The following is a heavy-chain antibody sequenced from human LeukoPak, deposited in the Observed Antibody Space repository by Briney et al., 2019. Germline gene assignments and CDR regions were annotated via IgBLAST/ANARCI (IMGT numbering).Heavy chain of an antibody. V-gene: IGHV4-59*08. J-gene: IGHJ4*02. Sequence: TSETLSPTCSASGASTSDKYWSWIRQSPGRTLEWIGHIYNGRNTKYNPSLTSRVTISVDTSKNQFSLSLTSVTAADTAMYYCAQTTGWPGFDFWGPGALVAVSS. CDR2: IYNGRNT. D-gene: IGHD6-19*01. CDR3: AQTTGWPGFDF. CDR1: GASTSDKY.